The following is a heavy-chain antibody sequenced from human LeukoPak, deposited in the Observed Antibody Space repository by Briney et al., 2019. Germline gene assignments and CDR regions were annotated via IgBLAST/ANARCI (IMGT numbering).Heavy chain of an antibody. CDR3: ARDLYGGNSNDAFDI. Sequence: ASVKVSCKASGYTFTSYYMHWVRRAPGQGLEWMGIINPSGGSTSYAQKFQGRVTMTRDMSTSTVYMELSSLRSEDTAVYYCARDLYGGNSNDAFDIWGQGTMVTVSS. J-gene: IGHJ3*02. CDR2: INPSGGST. CDR1: GYTFTSYY. V-gene: IGHV1-46*01. D-gene: IGHD4-23*01.